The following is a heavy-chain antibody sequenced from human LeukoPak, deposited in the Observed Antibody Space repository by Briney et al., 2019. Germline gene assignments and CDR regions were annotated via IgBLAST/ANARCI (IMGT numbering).Heavy chain of an antibody. J-gene: IGHJ4*02. V-gene: IGHV2-5*01. Sequence: ESGPTLVKPTQTLTLTCTFSGFLLSIAGVGVGWIRQPPGKPLEWLALIYWNDDKRYNPSLQSRLTITKDTSRNKVVLTMTDLDPVDTATYYCAHRYASGWFFDYFDLWGQGTLVTVSS. CDR1: GFLLSIAGVG. CDR2: IYWNDDK. CDR3: AHRYASGWFFDYFDL. D-gene: IGHD6-19*01.